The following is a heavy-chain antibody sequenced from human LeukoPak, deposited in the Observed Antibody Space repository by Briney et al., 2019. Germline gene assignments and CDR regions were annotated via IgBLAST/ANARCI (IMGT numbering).Heavy chain of an antibody. CDR3: ATLGISGYFRDY. Sequence: GASEKVSCKGSGYTFTDYYIHWVRQAPGQGLEWMGWINPKSGGTNYAQKFQGRVTMTRDTSISTAYMELRSDDTAVYYCATLGISGYFRDYWGQGTLVTVSS. J-gene: IGHJ4*02. CDR2: INPKSGGT. V-gene: IGHV1-2*02. D-gene: IGHD3-22*01. CDR1: GYTFTDYY.